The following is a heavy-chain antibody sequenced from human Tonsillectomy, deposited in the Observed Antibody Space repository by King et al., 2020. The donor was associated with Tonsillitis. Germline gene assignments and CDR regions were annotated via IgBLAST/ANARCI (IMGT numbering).Heavy chain of an antibody. J-gene: IGHJ4*02. CDR2: IYPGDSDT. Sequence: VQLVQSGAEVKKPGDSLRISCKGSGYTFSNYWIGWVRQMPGKGLEWMGIIYPGDSDTRYSPSFQGQVTISADKSISPAFLQWRSLKASDTAMYYCVGQAEYCRGGSFYAHELAPADYWGQGTLVTVSS. V-gene: IGHV5-51*01. CDR3: VGQAEYCRGGSFYAHELAPADY. CDR1: GYTFSNYW. D-gene: IGHD2-15*01.